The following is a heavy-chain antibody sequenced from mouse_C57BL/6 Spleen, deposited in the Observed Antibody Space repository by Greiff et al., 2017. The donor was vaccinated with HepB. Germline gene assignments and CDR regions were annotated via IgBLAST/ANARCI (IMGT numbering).Heavy chain of an antibody. Sequence: VKLQESGAELVKPGASVKMSCKASGYTFTSYWITWVKQRPGQGLEWIGDIYPGSGSTNYNEKFKSKATLTVDTSSSTAYMQLSSLTSEDSAVYYCARGVPFDYWGQGTTLTVSS. CDR2: IYPGSGST. V-gene: IGHV1-55*01. CDR3: ARGVPFDY. CDR1: GYTFTSYW. J-gene: IGHJ2*01. D-gene: IGHD2-14*01.